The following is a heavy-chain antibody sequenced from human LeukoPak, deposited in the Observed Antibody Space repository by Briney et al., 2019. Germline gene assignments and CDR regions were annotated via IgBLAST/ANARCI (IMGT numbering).Heavy chain of an antibody. CDR2: IYSGGNT. V-gene: IGHV3-53*01. CDR1: GFIVSSNY. CDR3: ARCRSTSCYGNTFDI. J-gene: IGHJ3*02. Sequence: GGSLRLSCAASGFIVSSNYMSWVRQAPGKGLEWVPVIYSGGNTYYADSVKGRFIISRDNSKSTLYLQMNSLKTEDTAVYYCARCRSTSCYGNTFDIWGQGTMVTVSS. D-gene: IGHD2-2*01.